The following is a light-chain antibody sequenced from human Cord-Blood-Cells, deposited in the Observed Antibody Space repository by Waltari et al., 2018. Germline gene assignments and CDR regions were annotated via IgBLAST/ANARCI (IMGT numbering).Light chain of an antibody. CDR2: KER. V-gene: IGLV3-25*03. Sequence: SYELTQPPSVSVSPGQTARITCAGHALPKPYAYWYQQKPGQAPVLVIYKERERPSGIPGRFSGSSSGTTVTLTISGVQAEDEADYYCQSADSSGTWVFGGGTKLTVL. CDR1: ALPKPY. J-gene: IGLJ3*02. CDR3: QSADSSGTWV.